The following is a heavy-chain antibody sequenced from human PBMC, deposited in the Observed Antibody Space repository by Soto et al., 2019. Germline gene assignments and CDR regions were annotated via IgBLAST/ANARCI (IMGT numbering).Heavy chain of an antibody. J-gene: IGHJ6*03. CDR3: AVATVTTYYYYYMDV. CDR2: IHHSGRA. CDR1: GDSVNTGVYY. Sequence: SETLSLTCTVSGDSVNTGVYYWSWVRQSPGRGLEWLGYIHHSGRAHYHPSLRSRVTISVDTSKNQFSLKLSSVTAADTAVYYCAVATVTTYYYYYMDVWGKGTTVTVSS. V-gene: IGHV4-61*08. D-gene: IGHD4-4*01.